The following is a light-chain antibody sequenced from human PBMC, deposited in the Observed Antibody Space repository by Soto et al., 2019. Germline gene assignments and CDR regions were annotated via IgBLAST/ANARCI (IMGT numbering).Light chain of an antibody. CDR3: ATRDNSLSRWV. V-gene: IGLV1-47*02. CDR2: CND. J-gene: IGLJ3*02. Sequence: SVLTQPPSASGTPGQRVTISCSGSSSNIGTNYVYWYNQLPGTAPKLLIYCNDQRPSGVPDRLSGSKSGTSASLAISGLRSEDEADYYCATRDNSLSRWVFGGGTKVTVL. CDR1: SSNIGTNY.